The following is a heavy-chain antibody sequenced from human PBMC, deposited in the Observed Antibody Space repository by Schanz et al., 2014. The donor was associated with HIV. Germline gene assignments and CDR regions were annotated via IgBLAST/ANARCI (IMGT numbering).Heavy chain of an antibody. Sequence: QVHLVQSGAEVKKPGASVKVSCKASGYTFSGYYIHWVRQAPGQGLEWMGWISGDNNNTKYEQKFQARVTMTTDTSTTTAYMELRSLRSDDTAVYYCAREKTTLNWFDPWGQGTLVTVSS. V-gene: IGHV1-18*04. CDR2: ISGDNNNT. J-gene: IGHJ5*02. CDR3: AREKTTLNWFDP. CDR1: GYTFSGYY.